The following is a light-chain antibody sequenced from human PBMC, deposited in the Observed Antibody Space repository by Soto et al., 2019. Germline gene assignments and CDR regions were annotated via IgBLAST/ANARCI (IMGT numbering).Light chain of an antibody. CDR2: SNN. CDR3: AAWDDSLNGYV. V-gene: IGLV1-44*01. CDR1: TFNVGSNT. J-gene: IGLJ1*01. Sequence: QSVLTQPPSASGTPGQRVTISCSCSTFNVGSNTVNWYQQFPGTAPKLLMYSNNQRPSGVPYRLSVSKSGTSASLAISGLQSEDEADYYCAAWDDSLNGYVFGNGTKLTVL.